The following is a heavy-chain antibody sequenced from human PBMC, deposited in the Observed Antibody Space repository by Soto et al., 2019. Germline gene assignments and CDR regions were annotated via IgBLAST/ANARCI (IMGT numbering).Heavy chain of an antibody. V-gene: IGHV3-33*01. CDR3: ARENYYYDSSGYYTFG. CDR1: GFTFSSYG. CDR2: IWYDGSNK. Sequence: GGSLRLSCAASGFTFSSYGMHWVRQAPGKGLEWVAVIWYDGSNKYYADSVKGRFTISRDNSKNTLYLQMNSLRAEDTAVYYCARENYYYDSSGYYTFGWGQGTLVTVSS. J-gene: IGHJ4*02. D-gene: IGHD3-22*01.